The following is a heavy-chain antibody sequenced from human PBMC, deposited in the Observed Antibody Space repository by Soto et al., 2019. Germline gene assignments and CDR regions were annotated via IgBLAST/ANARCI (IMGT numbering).Heavy chain of an antibody. CDR3: AKESGYQLLNYFDF. V-gene: IGHV3-23*01. Sequence: PGGSLRLSCAASGFTFSSYSMIWVRQAPGKGLEWVSTVSGSGGTTNYADSVKGRFTISRDNSKNTLYLQMNSLRAEDTDIYYCAKESGYQLLNYFDFWGQGTLVTVSS. D-gene: IGHD2-2*01. CDR1: GFTFSSYS. J-gene: IGHJ4*02. CDR2: VSGSGGTT.